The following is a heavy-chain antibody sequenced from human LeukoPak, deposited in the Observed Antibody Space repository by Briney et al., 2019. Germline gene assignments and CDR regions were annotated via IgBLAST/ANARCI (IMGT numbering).Heavy chain of an antibody. CDR3: ARGGIITSYAFEI. CDR2: ISSTSNYI. D-gene: IGHD1-26*01. V-gene: IGHV3-11*06. CDR1: GFTFSDYY. Sequence: GGSLRLSCAASGFTFSDYYMSWVRQAPGKGLEWVSCISSTSNYIFYADSVRGRFTISRDNAKNSLYLQMDSLRAEDTAVYYCARGGIITSYAFEIWGQGAMVTVSS. J-gene: IGHJ3*02.